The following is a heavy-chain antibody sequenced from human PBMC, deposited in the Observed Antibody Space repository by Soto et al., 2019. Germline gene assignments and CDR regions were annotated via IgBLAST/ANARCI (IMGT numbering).Heavy chain of an antibody. J-gene: IGHJ4*02. Sequence: GGSLRLSCVVSEFIFSSFALSWVRLAPGKGLEWVAAVSRRGVNTYYADSVKGRFTISRENAKNTLYLQMNSLRAEDTAVYYCAKLSYNINDLAEPGPDYWGQGTLVTVSS. CDR3: AKLSYNINDLAEPGPDY. CDR2: VSRRGVNT. D-gene: IGHD6-13*01. CDR1: EFIFSSFA. V-gene: IGHV3-23*01.